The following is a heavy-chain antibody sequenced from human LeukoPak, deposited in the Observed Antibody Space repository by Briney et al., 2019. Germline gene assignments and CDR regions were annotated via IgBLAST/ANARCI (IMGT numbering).Heavy chain of an antibody. D-gene: IGHD5-18*01. CDR1: GFTFSGSA. V-gene: IGHV3-73*01. CDR2: IRSKANSYAT. J-gene: IGHJ4*02. CDR3: TRHETAMAPV. Sequence: GGSLRLSCAASGFTFSGSAMHWVRQASGKGLEWVGRIRSKANSYATAYAASVKGRFTISRDDSKNTAYLQMNSLKTEDTAVYYCTRHETAMAPVWGQATLVTVSS.